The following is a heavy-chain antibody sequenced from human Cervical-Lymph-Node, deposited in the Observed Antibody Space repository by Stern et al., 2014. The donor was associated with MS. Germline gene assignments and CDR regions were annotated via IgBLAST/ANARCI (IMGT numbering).Heavy chain of an antibody. CDR1: GDSINSGSYY. V-gene: IGHV4-61*02. CDR2: VFTRGST. D-gene: IGHD6-6*01. Sequence: QLQLQESGPRQVKPSETLSLTCSVSGDSINSGSYYWTWIRQPAGKGLEWIGRVFTRGSTNYNPSLKSRVSISIDTSKNQFSLSLNSVTAADTAVYYCARAGWTASRYDYWGPGTLVTVSS. J-gene: IGHJ4*02. CDR3: ARAGWTASRYDY.